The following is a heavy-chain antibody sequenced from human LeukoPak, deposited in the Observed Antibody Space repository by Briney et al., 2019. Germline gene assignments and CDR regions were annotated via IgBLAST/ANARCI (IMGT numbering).Heavy chain of an antibody. J-gene: IGHJ4*02. Sequence: SQTLSLTCAVSGGSISSGGYSWSWIRQPPGKGLEWIGYIYHSGSTYHNPSLKSRVTISVDRSKNQFSLKLSSVTAADTAVYYCARLNDYWYYFDYWGQGTLVTVSS. CDR2: IYHSGST. D-gene: IGHD2-8*02. CDR3: ARLNDYWYYFDY. CDR1: GGSISSGGYS. V-gene: IGHV4-30-2*01.